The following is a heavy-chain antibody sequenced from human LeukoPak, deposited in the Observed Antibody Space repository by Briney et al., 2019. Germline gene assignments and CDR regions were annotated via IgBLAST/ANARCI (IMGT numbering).Heavy chain of an antibody. CDR1: GGSFSGYY. CDR2: INHSGST. J-gene: IGHJ5*02. V-gene: IGHV4-34*01. Sequence: SETLSLTCAVYGGSFSGYYWSWIRQPPGKGLEWIGEINHSGSTNYNPSLKSRVTISVDTSKNQFCLKLSSVTAADTAVYYCARGLVVVVAAKRGFDPWGQGTLVTVSS. D-gene: IGHD2-15*01. CDR3: ARGLVVVVAAKRGFDP.